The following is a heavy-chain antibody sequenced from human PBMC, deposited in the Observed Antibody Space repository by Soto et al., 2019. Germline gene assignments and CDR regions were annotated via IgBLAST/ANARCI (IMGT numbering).Heavy chain of an antibody. J-gene: IGHJ4*02. Sequence: SPTLSLTCAISGDSDSSNSAAWNWNRQSPSRGLEWLGRTYYRSKWYNDYAVSVKSRITINPDTSKNQFSLQLNSVTPEDTAVYYCARDESAAAAGPFDYWGQGTLVTVSS. CDR3: ARDESAAAAGPFDY. V-gene: IGHV6-1*01. CDR1: GDSDSSNSAA. D-gene: IGHD6-13*01. CDR2: TYYRSKWYN.